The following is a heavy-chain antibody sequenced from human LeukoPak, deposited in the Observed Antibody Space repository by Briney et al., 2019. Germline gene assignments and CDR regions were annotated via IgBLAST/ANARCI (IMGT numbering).Heavy chain of an antibody. J-gene: IGHJ6*02. V-gene: IGHV4-61*08. D-gene: IGHD5-12*01. Sequence: SQTLSLTCAVSGDSISSGDYSWSWLRQPPGKGLEWLGYIYYSGSTNYNSSLKSRVTISVDTSKNQFSLKLSSVTAADTAVYYCARHSGYDQSQYGMDVWGQGTTVTVCS. CDR2: IYYSGST. CDR3: ARHSGYDQSQYGMDV. CDR1: GDSISSGDYS.